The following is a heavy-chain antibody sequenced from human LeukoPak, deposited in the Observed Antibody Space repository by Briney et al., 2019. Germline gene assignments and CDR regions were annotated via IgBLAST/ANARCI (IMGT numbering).Heavy chain of an antibody. CDR1: GYTFTNYA. J-gene: IGHJ4*02. Sequence: GASVKVSCKASGYTFTNYAIHWIRQAPGQRLEWMGWISGGSGSTKYSQKLQGRVTIARDTSASTAYKELSSLISEDTAVYYCARDYGYSLLFYWGQGTLVSVSS. D-gene: IGHD5-12*01. CDR3: ARDYGYSLLFY. CDR2: ISGGSGST. V-gene: IGHV1-3*01.